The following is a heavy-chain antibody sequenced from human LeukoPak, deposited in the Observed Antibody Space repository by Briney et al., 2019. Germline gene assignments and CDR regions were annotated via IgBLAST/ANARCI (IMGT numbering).Heavy chain of an antibody. CDR1: GYRFTSYW. V-gene: IGHV5-51*01. D-gene: IGHD2-15*01. CDR3: ARLQSGGGIDI. CDR2: IFLGDSDT. J-gene: IGHJ3*02. Sequence: GESLKISCKGSGYRFTSYWIGWVRQMPGKGLEWMGIIFLGDSDTRYSPSFQGQVTISADKSNGTAYLQWSSLKASDTAMYHCARLQSGGGIDIWGQGTMVTVSS.